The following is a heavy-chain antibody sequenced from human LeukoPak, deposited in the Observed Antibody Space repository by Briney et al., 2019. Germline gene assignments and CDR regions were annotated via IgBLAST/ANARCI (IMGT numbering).Heavy chain of an antibody. Sequence: GGSLRLSCAASRFTFSSYGMHWVRQAPGKGLEWVAVISYDGSNKYYADSVKGRSTISRDDSKNTLHLQMNSLRAEDTAVYYCAKDLFSSGDSYYFDYWGQGTLVTVSS. D-gene: IGHD6-25*01. CDR2: ISYDGSNK. J-gene: IGHJ4*02. CDR1: RFTFSSYG. V-gene: IGHV3-30*18. CDR3: AKDLFSSGDSYYFDY.